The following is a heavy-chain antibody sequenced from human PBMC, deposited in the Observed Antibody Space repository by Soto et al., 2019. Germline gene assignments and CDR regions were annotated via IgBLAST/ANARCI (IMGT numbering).Heavy chain of an antibody. Sequence: SETLSLTCSVSGRSMSSNYWSWIRQSPDKGLEWLGYVFYGGTDYNPSLGGRVSMSVETSKSQFSLTLNSVTAADAAVYYCARQRTTVVTQAYFDHWGQGTLVTVSS. CDR1: GRSMSSNY. J-gene: IGHJ4*02. CDR2: VFYGGT. D-gene: IGHD4-17*01. CDR3: ARQRTTVVTQAYFDH. V-gene: IGHV4-59*08.